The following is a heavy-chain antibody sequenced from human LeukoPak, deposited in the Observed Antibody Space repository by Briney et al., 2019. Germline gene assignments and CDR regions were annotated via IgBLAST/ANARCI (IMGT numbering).Heavy chain of an antibody. CDR3: ALIAVAGTVMN. Sequence: SETLSLTCTVSGGSISSGTYYWSWIRQPAGKGLEWIGRIYTSGSTDYNPSLKSRVTISVDTSKNQFSLKLSSVTAADTAVYYCALIAVAGTVMNWGQGTLVTVSS. CDR2: IYTSGST. J-gene: IGHJ4*02. V-gene: IGHV4-61*02. D-gene: IGHD6-19*01. CDR1: GGSISSGTYY.